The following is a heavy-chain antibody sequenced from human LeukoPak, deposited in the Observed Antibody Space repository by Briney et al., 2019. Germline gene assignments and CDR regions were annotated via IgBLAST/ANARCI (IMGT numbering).Heavy chain of an antibody. CDR1: GFTFSSNW. Sequence: GGSLRPSCAASGFTFSSNWMHWVRQAPGKGLVWVSHINSDGSSTNYADSVKGRSTISRDNAKNTLYLQMNSLRAEDTAVYYCASGTSGSFDYWGQGTLVTVSS. V-gene: IGHV3-74*01. D-gene: IGHD1-1*01. J-gene: IGHJ4*02. CDR3: ASGTSGSFDY. CDR2: INSDGSST.